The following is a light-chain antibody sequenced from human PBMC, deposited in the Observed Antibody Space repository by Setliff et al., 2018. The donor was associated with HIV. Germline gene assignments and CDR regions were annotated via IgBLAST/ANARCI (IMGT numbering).Light chain of an antibody. CDR2: DVT. CDR3: NSYTSSSTFAV. V-gene: IGLV2-14*03. CDR1: SNDVAGYNY. J-gene: IGLJ1*01. Sequence: QSVLTQPASVSGSPGQSITISCTGTSNDVAGYNYVSWYQQHPGKAPKLMIYDVTKRPSGVSNRFSGSKSDNTASLTISGLQAEDEADYYCNSYTSSSTFAVFGTWTKGTVL.